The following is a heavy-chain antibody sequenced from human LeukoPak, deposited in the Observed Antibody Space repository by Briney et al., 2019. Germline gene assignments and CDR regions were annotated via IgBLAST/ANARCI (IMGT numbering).Heavy chain of an antibody. CDR3: ARLHSSGWYSGRLWFDP. J-gene: IGHJ5*02. D-gene: IGHD6-19*01. Sequence: ASVKVSCKASGGTFSSYAISWVRQAPGQGLEWMGGIIPIFGTANYAQKFQGRVTITADESTSTAYMELSSLRSEDTAVYYCARLHSSGWYSGRLWFDPWGQGTLVTVSS. CDR1: GGTFSSYA. V-gene: IGHV1-69*13. CDR2: IIPIFGTA.